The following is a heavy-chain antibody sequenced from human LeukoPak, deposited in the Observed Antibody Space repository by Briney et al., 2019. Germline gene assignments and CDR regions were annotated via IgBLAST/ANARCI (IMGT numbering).Heavy chain of an antibody. J-gene: IGHJ3*02. V-gene: IGHV4-31*03. Sequence: PSETLSLTCTVSGGSISSGGYYWSWIRQHPGKGLEWIGYIYYSGSTYYNPSLKSRVTISVDTSKNQFSLKLSSVTAADTAVYYCARDRLPSGAFDIWGQGTMVTVSS. CDR3: ARDRLPSGAFDI. CDR2: IYYSGST. CDR1: GGSISSGGYY.